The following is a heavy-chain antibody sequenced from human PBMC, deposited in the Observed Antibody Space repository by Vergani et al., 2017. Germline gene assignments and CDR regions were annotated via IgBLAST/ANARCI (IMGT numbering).Heavy chain of an antibody. CDR1: GFSFSGYW. V-gene: IGHV3-74*01. D-gene: IGHD1-14*01. Sequence: EVQLVESGGGLIHPGGSLRLSCEGSGFSFSGYWMHWVRQSPEKGLVWVSRIKSDGSITNYADSVKGRFTISRDNAKNTLYLEMNSLRGDDTALYYCARDGRIDAEGTELDYWGQGTLVTVSS. J-gene: IGHJ4*02. CDR2: IKSDGSIT. CDR3: ARDGRIDAEGTELDY.